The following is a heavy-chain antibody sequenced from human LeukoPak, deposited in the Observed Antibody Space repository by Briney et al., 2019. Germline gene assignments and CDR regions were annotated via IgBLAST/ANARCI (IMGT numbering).Heavy chain of an antibody. Sequence: SETLSLTCTVSGGSISSYYWSWIRQPAGKGLEWVGRIYTSGSTNYNPSLKSRVTMSVDTSKNQFSLKLSSVTAADTAVYYCARDYSNYVGSPTFDYWGQGTLVTVSS. D-gene: IGHD4-11*01. J-gene: IGHJ4*02. CDR1: GGSISSYY. CDR2: IYTSGST. V-gene: IGHV4-4*07. CDR3: ARDYSNYVGSPTFDY.